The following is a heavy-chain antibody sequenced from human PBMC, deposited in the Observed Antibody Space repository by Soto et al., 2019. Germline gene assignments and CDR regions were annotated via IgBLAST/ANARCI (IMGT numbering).Heavy chain of an antibody. Sequence: GGSLRLSCAASGFTFSSYGMHWVRQAPGKGLEWLAVIWYYGSNKYYAVSVKGRFTISRDNSKNTLYLQMNSLRAVDTAVYFCSRDGIYCSGGSCYSEGPFDYWGQGTLVTVSS. CDR3: SRDGIYCSGGSCYSEGPFDY. CDR1: GFTFSSYG. J-gene: IGHJ4*02. D-gene: IGHD2-15*01. V-gene: IGHV3-33*01. CDR2: IWYYGSNK.